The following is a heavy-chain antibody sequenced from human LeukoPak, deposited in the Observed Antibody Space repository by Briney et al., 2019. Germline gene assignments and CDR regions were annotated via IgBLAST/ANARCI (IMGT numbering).Heavy chain of an antibody. Sequence: GGSLRLSCAASVFTVSSNYMSWVRQAPGKGLEWVSVIYSGGSTYYADSVKGRFTISRDDSKNTLYLQMNSLRAEDTAVYYCARNGYYYDSSGHYGYYMDVWGKGTTVTVSS. V-gene: IGHV3-53*01. CDR2: IYSGGST. CDR3: ARNGYYYDSSGHYGYYMDV. CDR1: VFTVSSNY. J-gene: IGHJ6*03. D-gene: IGHD3-22*01.